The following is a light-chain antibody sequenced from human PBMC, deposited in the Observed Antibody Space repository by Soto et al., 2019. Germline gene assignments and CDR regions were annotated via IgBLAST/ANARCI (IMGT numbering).Light chain of an antibody. CDR2: DAS. CDR3: QQYDNLPPEFT. J-gene: IGKJ3*01. Sequence: DIQMTQSPSSLSASVGDRVTITCQASQDISNYLNWYQQKPGKAPKLLIYDASNLETGVPSRFSGSGSGTDFTFTISRLQPEDIATYYCQQYDNLPPEFTFGPGTKVDIQ. CDR1: QDISNY. V-gene: IGKV1-33*01.